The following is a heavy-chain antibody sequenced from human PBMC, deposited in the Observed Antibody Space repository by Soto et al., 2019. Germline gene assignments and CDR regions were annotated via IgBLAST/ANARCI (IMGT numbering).Heavy chain of an antibody. CDR2: ISAYNGNT. J-gene: IGHJ4*02. D-gene: IGHD1-26*01. CDR1: GYTFTSYG. V-gene: IGHV1-18*04. CDR3: ARFLDSGSYYVSLNFDY. Sequence: QVQLVQSGAEVKKPGASVKVSCKASGYTFTSYGISWGRQAPGQGLEWMGWISAYNGNTNYAQKLQGRVTMTTDTSTSTAYMELRSLRSDDTAVYYCARFLDSGSYYVSLNFDYWGQGTLVTVSS.